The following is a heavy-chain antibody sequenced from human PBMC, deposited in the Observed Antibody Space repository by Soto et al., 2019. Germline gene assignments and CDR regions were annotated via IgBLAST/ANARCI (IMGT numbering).Heavy chain of an antibody. CDR3: ARSSGWYDGWDY. J-gene: IGHJ4*02. CDR1: GGTFSSYA. Sequence: GASVKVSCKASGGTFSSYAISWVLQAPGQGLEWMGGIIPIFGTANYAQKFQGRVTITADESTSTAYMELSSLRSEDTAVYYCARSSGWYDGWDYWGQGTLVTVSS. D-gene: IGHD6-19*01. V-gene: IGHV1-69*13. CDR2: IIPIFGTA.